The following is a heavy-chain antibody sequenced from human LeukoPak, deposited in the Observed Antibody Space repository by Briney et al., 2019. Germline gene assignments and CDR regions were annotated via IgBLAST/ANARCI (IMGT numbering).Heavy chain of an antibody. D-gene: IGHD3-22*01. Sequence: SETLSLTCTVSGGSISSSSYYWGWIRQPPGKGLEWIGSIYYDGSTYYNPSLKSRVTISVDTSKNQFSLKLSSVTAADTAVYYCARGPPNYYDSSGDLFDEPLTNDYWGQGTLVTVSS. V-gene: IGHV4-39*01. J-gene: IGHJ4*02. CDR1: GGSISSSSYY. CDR2: IYYDGST. CDR3: ARGPPNYYDSSGDLFDEPLTNDY.